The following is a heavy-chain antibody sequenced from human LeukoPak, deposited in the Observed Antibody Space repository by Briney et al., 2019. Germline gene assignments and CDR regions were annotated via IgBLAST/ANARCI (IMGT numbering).Heavy chain of an antibody. CDR1: GASIRSYF. CDR2: VSNIGST. Sequence: SETLSLTCTVSGASIRSYFWTWIRQSPGKGLEWIGYVSNIGSTSYNPSLKSRVTISGDTSKNQFSLKLSSVAAADTAVYYCTRDRSALDTWGQGTMVTVSS. V-gene: IGHV4-59*01. CDR3: TRDRSALDT. J-gene: IGHJ3*02.